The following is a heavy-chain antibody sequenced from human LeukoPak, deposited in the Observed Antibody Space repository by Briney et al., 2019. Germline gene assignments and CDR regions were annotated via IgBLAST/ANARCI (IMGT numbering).Heavy chain of an antibody. D-gene: IGHD2-2*01. CDR1: GFTFSSYA. J-gene: IGHJ4*02. Sequence: KSGGSLRLSCAASGFTFSSYAMNWIRQAPGKGLEWVALARSKAYGETTEYAASVAGRFSISRDDSRSTAYLLMNSLKTEDTAFYFCARGQTVPGAKYYFDHWDQGTLVTVSS. V-gene: IGHV3-49*05. CDR2: ARSKAYGETT. CDR3: ARGQTVPGAKYYFDH.